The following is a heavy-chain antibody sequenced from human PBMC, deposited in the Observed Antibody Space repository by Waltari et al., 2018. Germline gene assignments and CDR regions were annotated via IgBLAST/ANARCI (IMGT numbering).Heavy chain of an antibody. V-gene: IGHV4-34*01. D-gene: IGHD2-2*01. CDR2: INHSGST. Sequence: QVQLQQWGAGLLKPSETLSLTCAVYGGSFSGYYWSWIRQPPGKGREWIGEINHSGSTNYNPSLKSRVTISVDTSKNQFSLKLSSVTAADTAVYYCASLGISRPPPVYYYYYMDVWGKGTTVTVSS. CDR3: ASLGISRPPPVYYYYYMDV. CDR1: GGSFSGYY. J-gene: IGHJ6*03.